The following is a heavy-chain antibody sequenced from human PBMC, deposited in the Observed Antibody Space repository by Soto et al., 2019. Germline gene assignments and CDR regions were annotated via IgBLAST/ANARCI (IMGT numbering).Heavy chain of an antibody. CDR2: IYDTGISGYTPST. Sequence: QVQLQESGPRLVKPSATLSLTCTVSGGSITSSYWSWIRRPPGKGLEWIAYIYDTGISGYTPSTSYNPSLKSRVTMSVDTSKSQFSLKLTSVTAADTAVYYCARGEDGFFYYGLDVWGQGITVTVSS. J-gene: IGHJ6*02. D-gene: IGHD3-10*01. CDR1: GGSITSSY. V-gene: IGHV4-59*01. CDR3: ARGEDGFFYYGLDV.